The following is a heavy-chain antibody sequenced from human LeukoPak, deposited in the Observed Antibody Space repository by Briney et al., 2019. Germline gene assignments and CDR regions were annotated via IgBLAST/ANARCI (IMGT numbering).Heavy chain of an antibody. V-gene: IGHV3-20*04. Sequence: GGSLRLSCAASGFTFDDYGMSWVRQAPGKGLEWISGINWNGGSTGYADSVKGRFTISRDNAKNSLYLQMNSLRAEDTALYYCAKDRQLAQDAFDIWGQGTMVTVSS. D-gene: IGHD6-6*01. CDR1: GFTFDDYG. CDR2: INWNGGST. CDR3: AKDRQLAQDAFDI. J-gene: IGHJ3*02.